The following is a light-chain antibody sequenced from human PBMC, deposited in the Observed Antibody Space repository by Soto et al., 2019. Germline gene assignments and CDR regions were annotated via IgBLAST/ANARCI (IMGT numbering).Light chain of an antibody. V-gene: IGLV1-44*01. Sequence: QPVLTQPPSASATPGQRVTISCSGSSSNIGSNTVNWYQQLPGTAPKLLIYDNGNRPSGVPDRFSGSKSGTSASLAITGLQAEDEADYYCQSYDDSLAWVFGGGTKLTVL. CDR1: SSNIGSNT. J-gene: IGLJ3*02. CDR2: DNG. CDR3: QSYDDSLAWV.